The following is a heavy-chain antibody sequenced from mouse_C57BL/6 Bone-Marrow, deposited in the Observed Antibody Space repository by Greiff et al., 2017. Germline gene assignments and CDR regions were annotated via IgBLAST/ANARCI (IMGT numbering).Heavy chain of an antibody. V-gene: IGHV1-85*01. CDR2: IYPRAGST. J-gene: IGHJ1*03. Sequence: QVQLKESGPELVKPGASVSLSCEASGYPFPSSDITWVKQRPGQGLEWIGWIYPRAGSTKYNEKFKGKATLTVDTSSSTAYMELHSLTSEDSAVYFCARDYGSSYWYFDVWGTGTTVTVSS. CDR1: GYPFPSSD. CDR3: ARDYGSSYWYFDV. D-gene: IGHD1-1*01.